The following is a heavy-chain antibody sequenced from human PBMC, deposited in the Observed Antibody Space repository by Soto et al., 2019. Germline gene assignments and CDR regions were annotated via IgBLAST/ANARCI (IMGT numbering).Heavy chain of an antibody. CDR2: INHSGST. Sequence: PSETLSLTCAVYDGSFSGYYWSWIRQHPGKGLEWIGEINHSGSTNYNPSLKSRVTISVDTSKNQFSLKLSSVTAADTAVYYCARGAKGQYYYDSSGYRNPYFDYWGQGTLVTVSS. V-gene: IGHV4-34*01. J-gene: IGHJ4*02. CDR1: DGSFSGYY. D-gene: IGHD3-22*01. CDR3: ARGAKGQYYYDSSGYRNPYFDY.